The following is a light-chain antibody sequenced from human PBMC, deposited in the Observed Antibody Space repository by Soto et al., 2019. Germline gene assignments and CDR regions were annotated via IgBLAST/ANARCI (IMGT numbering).Light chain of an antibody. J-gene: IGKJ5*01. CDR1: QSVRSS. CDR3: QQYYNWPPMT. CDR2: GAS. Sequence: EIVMTQSPATLSLSPGERATLSCRASQSVRSSLAWYHQRPGQAPRRLVYGASTRATAIPARFSGSGSGTEFTLTISSLQSEDFAVYYCQQYYNWPPMTFGQGTRLEIK. V-gene: IGKV3-15*01.